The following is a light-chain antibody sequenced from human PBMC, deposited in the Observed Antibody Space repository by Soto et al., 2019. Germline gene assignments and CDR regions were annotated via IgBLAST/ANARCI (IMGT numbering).Light chain of an antibody. CDR1: QSVNSDY. V-gene: IGKV3-20*01. Sequence: IVITQSPSTLSVNPGERATLSCRASQSVNSDYLGWFQQKPGQAPRLLIYGASSRATGIPDRFSGSGSGTDFTLTISRLEPEDFAVYYCQQYGSPLWTFGQGTKVDTK. CDR2: GAS. J-gene: IGKJ1*01. CDR3: QQYGSPLWT.